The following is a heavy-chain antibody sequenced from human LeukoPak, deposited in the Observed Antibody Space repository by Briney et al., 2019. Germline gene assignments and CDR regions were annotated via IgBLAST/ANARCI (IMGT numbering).Heavy chain of an antibody. CDR2: ISSSSSYI. V-gene: IGHV3-21*01. CDR3: ARLAHNAWYAIDY. CDR1: GFTFSSYS. Sequence: GGSLRLSCAASGFTFSSYSMNWVRQAPGKGLEWVSSISSSSSYIYYADSVKGRFTISRDNPKNSLYLQISSLRAEDSAVYYCARLAHNAWYAIDYWGQGTLVTVSS. J-gene: IGHJ4*02. D-gene: IGHD6-13*01.